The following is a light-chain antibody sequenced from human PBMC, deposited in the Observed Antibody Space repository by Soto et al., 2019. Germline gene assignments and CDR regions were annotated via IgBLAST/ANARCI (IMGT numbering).Light chain of an antibody. CDR2: ENN. J-gene: IGLJ3*02. Sequence: NFILTQPHSVSESPGKTVTISCTRSSGSIASNYVQWYQQRPGSVPTTVIYENNQRPSGVPDRFSGSIDSSSNSASLTISGLKTEDEAAYYCQSYDTSNRVFGGGTKLTVL. CDR1: SGSIASNY. CDR3: QSYDTSNRV. V-gene: IGLV6-57*04.